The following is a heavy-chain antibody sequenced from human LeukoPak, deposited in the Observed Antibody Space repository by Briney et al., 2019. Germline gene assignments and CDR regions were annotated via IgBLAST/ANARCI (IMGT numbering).Heavy chain of an antibody. Sequence: GESLKISCQGSGYSFTNYWIGWVRQMPGKGLDWMGIIHPGDSDTKYSPSFQGQVTISADKSISTAYLQWSSLKASDTAIYYCARHRQQQLSNTFDIWGQGTMVTVSS. CDR1: GYSFTNYW. CDR2: IHPGDSDT. D-gene: IGHD6-13*01. CDR3: ARHRQQQLSNTFDI. V-gene: IGHV5-51*01. J-gene: IGHJ3*02.